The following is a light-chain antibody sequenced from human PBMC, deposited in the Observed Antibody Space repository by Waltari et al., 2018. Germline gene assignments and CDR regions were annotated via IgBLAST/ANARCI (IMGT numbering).Light chain of an antibody. Sequence: QSALTQPASVSGSPGQPISISCTGTSSDVGNSNLVSWYQQHPGKAPKLMIYEGTKRPSGVSNRFSGSKSGNTASLTISGLQAEDEADYYCCSYAGSSTVFGGGTKLTVL. CDR1: SSDVGNSNL. J-gene: IGLJ2*01. CDR2: EGT. CDR3: CSYAGSSTV. V-gene: IGLV2-23*01.